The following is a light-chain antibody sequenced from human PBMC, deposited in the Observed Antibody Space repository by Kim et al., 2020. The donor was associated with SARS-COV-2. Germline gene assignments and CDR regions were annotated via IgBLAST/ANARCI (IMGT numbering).Light chain of an antibody. CDR3: QQYDNWYT. Sequence: LAVSPGERATLSCRASQSVSSNLAWYQQKAGQAPRLLIDGASTRATGIAARFSGSGSGTEFTLTISSLQSEDSAVYYCQQYDNWYTFGQGTKLEI. CDR1: QSVSSN. V-gene: IGKV3D-15*01. J-gene: IGKJ2*01. CDR2: GAS.